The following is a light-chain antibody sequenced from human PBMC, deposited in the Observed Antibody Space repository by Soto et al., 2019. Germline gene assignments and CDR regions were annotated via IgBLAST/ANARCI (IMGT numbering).Light chain of an antibody. Sequence: DIQSNQSPSTVSASVGDRVTITCRASQSISSWLAWYQQKPGKAPKLLIYDASSSESGVPSRFSGSGSGTEFTLTISRMQTDDFATYDCQQYNSYLWTVGQG. CDR2: DAS. CDR1: QSISSW. CDR3: QQYNSYLWT. J-gene: IGKJ1*01. V-gene: IGKV1-5*01.